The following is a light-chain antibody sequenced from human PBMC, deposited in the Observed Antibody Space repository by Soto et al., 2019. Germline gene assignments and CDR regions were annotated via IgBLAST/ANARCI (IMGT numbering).Light chain of an antibody. V-gene: IGLV1-44*01. CDR2: GNN. Sequence: QSVLTQPPSASATPGQRVTISCSGSSSNIGSNNVNWYQQLPGTAPSLLIYGNNQRPSGVPDRFSGSKSGTSASLAISGLQSEDEDDYYCAAWDDSLNGPVFGGGTKLTVL. CDR1: SSNIGSNN. J-gene: IGLJ2*01. CDR3: AAWDDSLNGPV.